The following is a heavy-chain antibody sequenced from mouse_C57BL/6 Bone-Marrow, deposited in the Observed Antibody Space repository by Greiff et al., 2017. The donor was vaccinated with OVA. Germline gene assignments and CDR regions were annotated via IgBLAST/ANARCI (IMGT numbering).Heavy chain of an antibody. CDR3: AGRADY. D-gene: IGHD3-3*01. CDR1: GYTFTDYY. CDR2: INPNNGGT. Sequence: EVKLQQSGPELVKPGASVKISCKASGYTFTDYYMNWVKQSHGKSLEWIGDINPNNGGTSYNQKFKGKATLTVDKSSSTAYMELRSLTSEDSAVYYCAGRADYWGQGTTLTVSS. J-gene: IGHJ2*01. V-gene: IGHV1-26*01.